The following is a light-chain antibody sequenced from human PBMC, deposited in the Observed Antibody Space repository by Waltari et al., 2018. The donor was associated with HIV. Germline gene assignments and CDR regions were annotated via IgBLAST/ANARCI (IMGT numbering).Light chain of an antibody. CDR3: QQYNNWPPGYT. CDR1: QSISSD. CDR2: DAS. Sequence: ETVMTPSPATLFVSPGERATFLCRASQSISSDLAWYQQKPDQDPRLLMYDASTRATGIPARFSGSGSGTEFTLTISSLQSEDFAVYYCQQYNNWPPGYTFGQGTKLQIK. J-gene: IGKJ2*01. V-gene: IGKV3-15*01.